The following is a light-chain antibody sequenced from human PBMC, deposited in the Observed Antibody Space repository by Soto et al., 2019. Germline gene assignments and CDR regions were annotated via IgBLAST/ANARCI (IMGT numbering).Light chain of an antibody. CDR1: NSDVGDYDY. V-gene: IGLV2-14*01. CDR2: EVS. Sequence: QSVLTQPASVSGSPGQSITISCTGTNSDVGDYDYVSWYQQHPGKAPKLIIYEVSNRPSGVSNRFSGSKSGNTASLTVSGLQAEDEAHYYCSSNRNINTLVFGTGTKVTAL. J-gene: IGLJ1*01. CDR3: SSNRNINTLV.